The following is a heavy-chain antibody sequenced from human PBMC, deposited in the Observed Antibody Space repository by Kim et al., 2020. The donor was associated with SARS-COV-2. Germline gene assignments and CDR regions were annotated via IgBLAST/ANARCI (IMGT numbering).Heavy chain of an antibody. CDR1: GGSISDSSNYY. CDR3: ARDRGGLGANSYFDY. Sequence: SETLSLTCSVSGGSISDSSNYYWGWIRQPPGKGLEWIGSIYYSGSSYYNPSLKSRVTISVDTSKNQFSLKLSSVTAADTAVYYCARDRGGLGANSYFDYWGQGSLVTVSS. V-gene: IGHV4-39*07. J-gene: IGHJ4*02. CDR2: IYYSGSS. D-gene: IGHD3-16*01.